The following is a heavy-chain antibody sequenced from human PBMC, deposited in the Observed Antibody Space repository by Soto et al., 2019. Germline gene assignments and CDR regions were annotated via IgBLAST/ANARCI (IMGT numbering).Heavy chain of an antibody. Sequence: GGSLRLSCAASGFTFSSYAMSWVRQAPGKGLEWVSAISGSGGSTYYADSVKGRFTISRDNSKNTLYPQMNSLRAEDTAVYYCAKSQSSSWYTHFDYWGQGTLVTVSS. D-gene: IGHD6-13*01. CDR2: ISGSGGST. J-gene: IGHJ4*02. CDR3: AKSQSSSWYTHFDY. CDR1: GFTFSSYA. V-gene: IGHV3-23*01.